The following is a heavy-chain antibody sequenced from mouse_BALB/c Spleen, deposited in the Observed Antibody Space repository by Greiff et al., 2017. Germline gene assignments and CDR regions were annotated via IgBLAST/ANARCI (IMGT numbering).Heavy chain of an antibody. CDR1: GFTFSDFY. CDR2: SRNKANDYTT. CDR3: ARGIYYDYDDVYAMDY. V-gene: IGHV7-1*02. Sequence: EVQLVESGGGLVQPGGSLRLSCATSGFTFSDFYMEWVRQPPGKRLEWIAASRNKANDYTTEYSASVKGRFIVSRDTSQSILYLQMNALRAEDTAIYYCARGIYYDYDDVYAMDYWGQGTSGTVSS. D-gene: IGHD2-4*01. J-gene: IGHJ4*01.